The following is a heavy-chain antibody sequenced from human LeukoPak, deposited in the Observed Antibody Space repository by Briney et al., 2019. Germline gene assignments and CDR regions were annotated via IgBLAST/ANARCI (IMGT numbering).Heavy chain of an antibody. CDR3: ARQGVIDHNWFDP. D-gene: IGHD3-16*02. Sequence: KASETLSLTCTVSGGSISSYYWGWIRQPPGKGLEWIGSIYHSGSTYYNPSLKSRVTISVDTSKNQFSLKLSSVTAADTAVYYCARQGVIDHNWFDPWGQGTLVTVSS. V-gene: IGHV4-38-2*02. CDR2: IYHSGST. J-gene: IGHJ5*02. CDR1: GGSISSYY.